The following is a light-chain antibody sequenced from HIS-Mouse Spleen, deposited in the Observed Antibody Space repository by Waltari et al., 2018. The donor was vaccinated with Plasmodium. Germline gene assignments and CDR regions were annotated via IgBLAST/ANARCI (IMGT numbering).Light chain of an antibody. Sequence: SYELTQPPSVSVSPGQTARITCSGDALPKKYAYWYQQKSGQAPVLVIYEDSKRPSGIPEGFPGPSSGTMATLTISGAQVEDEADYYCYSTDSSGNHRVFGGGTKLTVL. J-gene: IGLJ3*02. V-gene: IGLV3-10*01. CDR1: ALPKKY. CDR3: YSTDSSGNHRV. CDR2: EDS.